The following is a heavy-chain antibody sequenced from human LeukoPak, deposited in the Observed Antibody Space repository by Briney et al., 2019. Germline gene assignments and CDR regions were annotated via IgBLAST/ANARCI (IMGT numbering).Heavy chain of an antibody. J-gene: IGHJ4*02. V-gene: IGHV3-43*02. Sequence: GGSLRLSCAASGFTFGDYAMHWVRQAPGKGLEWVSLIRGDGRTTSYAGSVKGRFTTSRDNSKNSLYLQMSSLRGEDTAMYYCAKDAVAGTWLHYWGQGTLVTVSS. CDR2: IRGDGRTT. D-gene: IGHD6-19*01. CDR3: AKDAVAGTWLHY. CDR1: GFTFGDYA.